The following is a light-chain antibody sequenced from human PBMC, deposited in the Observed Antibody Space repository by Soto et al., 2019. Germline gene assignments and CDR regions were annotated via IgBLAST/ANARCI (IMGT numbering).Light chain of an antibody. CDR2: KAS. Sequence: DIEVTHSTSTLSASVGDRVTLTCLASQSISSWWARYQQKPGKAPKLLIYKASSLESGVPSRLGGSGSGTEFTLTISSLQPDDFATYYCQQYNSYLWTFGQGTMV. CDR1: QSISSW. CDR3: QQYNSYLWT. J-gene: IGKJ1*01. V-gene: IGKV1-5*03.